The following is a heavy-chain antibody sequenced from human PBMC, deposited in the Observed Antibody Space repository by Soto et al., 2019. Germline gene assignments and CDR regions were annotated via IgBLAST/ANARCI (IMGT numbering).Heavy chain of an antibody. J-gene: IGHJ4*02. CDR1: GFTFSSYA. Sequence: PGGSLRLSCAASGFTFSSYAMHWVRQAPGKGLEWVAVISYDGSNKYYADSVKGRFTISRDNSKNTLYLQMNSLRAEDTAVYYCARDFSYGDHPPMFDYWGQGTLVTVSS. D-gene: IGHD4-17*01. V-gene: IGHV3-30-3*01. CDR3: ARDFSYGDHPPMFDY. CDR2: ISYDGSNK.